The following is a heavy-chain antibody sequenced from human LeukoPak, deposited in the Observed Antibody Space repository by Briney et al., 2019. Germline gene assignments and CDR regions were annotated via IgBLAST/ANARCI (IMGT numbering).Heavy chain of an antibody. J-gene: IGHJ4*02. Sequence: SGGSLRLSCAASGFTFSSYAMHWVRQAPGKGLEWVAVISYDGSNKYYADSVKGRFTISRDNSKNTLYLQMNSLRAEDTAVYYCAKMYADVRDIVATITDYWGQGTLVTVSS. CDR1: GFTFSSYA. CDR3: AKMYADVRDIVATITDY. D-gene: IGHD5-12*01. V-gene: IGHV3-30-3*02. CDR2: ISYDGSNK.